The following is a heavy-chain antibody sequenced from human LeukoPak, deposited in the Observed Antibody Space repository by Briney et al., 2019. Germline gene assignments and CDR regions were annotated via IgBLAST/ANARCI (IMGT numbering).Heavy chain of an antibody. V-gene: IGHV3-30*02. Sequence: PGGSLRLSCAASGFTFSSYGMHWVRQAPGKGLEWVAFIRYDGNNKYYADSVKGRFTISRDNSENTLYLQMNSLRAEDTAVYYCAKDFVVGATTPGLAFDIWGQGTMVTVSS. CDR3: AKDFVVGATTPGLAFDI. J-gene: IGHJ3*02. D-gene: IGHD1-26*01. CDR1: GFTFSSYG. CDR2: IRYDGNNK.